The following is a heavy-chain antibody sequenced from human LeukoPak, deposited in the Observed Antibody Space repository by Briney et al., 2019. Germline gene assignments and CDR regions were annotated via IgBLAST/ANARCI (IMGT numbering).Heavy chain of an antibody. CDR3: AKDKHRGYSYGSLLRD. CDR1: GFTFSSYA. Sequence: GGSLRLSCAASGFTFSSYAMHWVRQAPGKGLEWVSGISWNSGSIGYADSVKGRFTISRDNAKNSLYLQMNSLRAEDTALYYCAKDKHRGYSYGSLLRDWGQGTLVTVSS. D-gene: IGHD5-18*01. J-gene: IGHJ4*02. CDR2: ISWNSGSI. V-gene: IGHV3-9*01.